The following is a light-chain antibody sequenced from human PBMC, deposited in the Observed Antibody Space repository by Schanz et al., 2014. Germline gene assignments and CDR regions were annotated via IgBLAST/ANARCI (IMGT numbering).Light chain of an antibody. CDR1: QSVSSSY. J-gene: IGKJ1*01. CDR3: HQYGTSWWT. CDR2: GAS. V-gene: IGKV3-20*01. Sequence: EFVLTQFPGTLSLSPGERATLSCRASQSVSSSYLAWYQQKPGQAPRLLIYGASTRVTGVPDRFRGSGSVTKFTLTISSLEPEDSAVYYCHQYGTSWWTFGQGTKVEVK.